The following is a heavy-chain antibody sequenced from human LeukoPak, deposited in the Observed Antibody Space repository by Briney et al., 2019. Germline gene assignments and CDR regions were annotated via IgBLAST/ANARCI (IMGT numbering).Heavy chain of an antibody. CDR3: ARVHPVDTAMAVDY. CDR1: GYTFTGYY. J-gene: IGHJ4*02. Sequence: ASVKVSCKASGYTFTGYYMHWVRQAPGQGLEWMGWINPNSGGTNYAQKFQGRVTMTRDTSISTAYMELSRLRSDDTAVYYCARVHPVDTAMAVDYWGQGTVVTVSS. V-gene: IGHV1-2*02. CDR2: INPNSGGT. D-gene: IGHD5-18*01.